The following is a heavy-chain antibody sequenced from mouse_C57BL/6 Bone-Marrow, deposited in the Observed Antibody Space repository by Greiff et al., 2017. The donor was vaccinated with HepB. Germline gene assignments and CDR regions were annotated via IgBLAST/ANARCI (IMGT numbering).Heavy chain of an antibody. V-gene: IGHV5-4*01. Sequence: EVHLVESGGGLVKPGGSLKLSCAASGFTFSSYAMSWVRQTPEKRLEWVATISDGGSYTYYPDNVKGRFTISRDNAKNNLYLQMSHLKSEDTAMYYCAKTNWGLDYWGQGTTLTVSS. D-gene: IGHD4-1*01. CDR2: ISDGGSYT. CDR1: GFTFSSYA. CDR3: AKTNWGLDY. J-gene: IGHJ2*01.